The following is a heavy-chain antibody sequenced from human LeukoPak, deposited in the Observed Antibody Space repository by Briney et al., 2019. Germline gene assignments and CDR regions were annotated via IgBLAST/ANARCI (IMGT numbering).Heavy chain of an antibody. Sequence: GGFLRLSCAASGFTFSNYWIHWVRQAPGKGLVWVSRIDNAGSITTYADSVKGRFTISRDNAKNTLYLQMNSLRAEDTAVYYCARGAVAGRRIDYWGQGILVTVSS. CDR3: ARGAVAGRRIDY. CDR1: GFTFSNYW. D-gene: IGHD6-19*01. J-gene: IGHJ4*02. V-gene: IGHV3-74*03. CDR2: IDNAGSIT.